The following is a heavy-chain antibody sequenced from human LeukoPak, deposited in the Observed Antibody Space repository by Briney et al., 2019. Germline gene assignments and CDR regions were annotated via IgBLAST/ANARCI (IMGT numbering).Heavy chain of an antibody. D-gene: IGHD6-6*01. J-gene: IGHJ4*02. CDR3: ARVLSPGSSSDY. V-gene: IGHV1-2*02. Sequence: ASVKVSCKASGYTFTSYYMHWVRQAPGQGLEWMGWINPNSGGTNYAQKFQGRVTMTRDTSISTAYMELSRLRSDDTAVYYCARVLSPGSSSDYWGQGTLVTVSS. CDR1: GYTFTSYY. CDR2: INPNSGGT.